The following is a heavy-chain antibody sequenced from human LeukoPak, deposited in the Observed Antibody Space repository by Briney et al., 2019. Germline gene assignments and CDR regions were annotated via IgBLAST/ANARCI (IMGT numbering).Heavy chain of an antibody. CDR2: ISSSSDTI. Sequence: GGSLRLSCAASGFTFGPYTMNWVRQAPGKGLEWVSYISSSSDTIYYVDSVKGRFTISRDTPKNTLYLQMNSLRVEDTAVYYCASWPVGWYGEDSWGQGTLVTVSS. CDR1: GFTFGPYT. J-gene: IGHJ4*02. CDR3: ASWPVGWYGEDS. D-gene: IGHD6-19*01. V-gene: IGHV3-48*01.